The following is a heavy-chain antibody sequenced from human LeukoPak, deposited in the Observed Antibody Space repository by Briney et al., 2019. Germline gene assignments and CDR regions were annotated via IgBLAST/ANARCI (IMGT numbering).Heavy chain of an antibody. CDR1: GFTFSSYG. CDR3: ARPMVRGVNWFDP. V-gene: IGHV3-33*01. CDR2: IWYDGSNK. J-gene: IGHJ5*02. Sequence: GGSLRLSCAASGFTFSSYGMHWVRQAPGKGLEWVAVIWYDGSNKYYADSVKGRFTISRDNSKNTLYLQMNSLRAEDTAVYYCARPMVRGVNWFDPWGQGTLVTVSS. D-gene: IGHD3-10*01.